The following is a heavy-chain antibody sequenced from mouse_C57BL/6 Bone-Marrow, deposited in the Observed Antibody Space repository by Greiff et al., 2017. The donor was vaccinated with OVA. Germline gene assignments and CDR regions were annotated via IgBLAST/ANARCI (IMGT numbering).Heavy chain of an antibody. CDR1: GYTFTSYW. CDR3: ASGNYVLYYFDY. D-gene: IGHD2-1*01. V-gene: IGHV1-7*01. J-gene: IGHJ2*01. Sequence: QVQLQQSGAELAKPGASVKLSCKASGYTFTSYWLHWVKQRPGQGLEWIGYINPSSGYTKYNQKFKDKATLTADKSSSTAYMQLSSLTYEDSAVYYCASGNYVLYYFDYWGQGTTLTVSS. CDR2: INPSSGYT.